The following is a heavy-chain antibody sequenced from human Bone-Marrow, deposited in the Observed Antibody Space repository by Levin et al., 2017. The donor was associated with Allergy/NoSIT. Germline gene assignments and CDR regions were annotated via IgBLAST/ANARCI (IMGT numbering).Heavy chain of an antibody. CDR2: ISSSSSYI. D-gene: IGHD3-22*01. CDR3: ASDLTFYYDTSGYYPFDY. J-gene: IGHJ4*02. Sequence: GGSLRLSCAASGFTFSSNSMNWVRQAPGKGLEWVSSISSSSSYIYYADSVKGRFTISRDNAKNSLFLQMNSLRAEDTAMYFCASDLTFYYDTSGYYPFDYWGQGTLVTVSS. CDR1: GFTFSSNS. V-gene: IGHV3-21*01.